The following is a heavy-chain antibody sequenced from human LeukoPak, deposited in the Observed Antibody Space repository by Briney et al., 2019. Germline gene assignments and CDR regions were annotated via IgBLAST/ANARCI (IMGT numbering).Heavy chain of an antibody. Sequence: ASVKVSCKTYGYIFTNYAMHWVRQAPGQRLEWMGWINAGTGNTKYSQSFQGRVTITRDASASTAYMEVSSLRSEDTTVYYCARSPRSGWYWDYWGQGTLVTVSS. CDR1: GYIFTNYA. CDR3: ARSPRSGWYWDY. J-gene: IGHJ4*02. D-gene: IGHD6-19*01. V-gene: IGHV1-3*01. CDR2: INAGTGNT.